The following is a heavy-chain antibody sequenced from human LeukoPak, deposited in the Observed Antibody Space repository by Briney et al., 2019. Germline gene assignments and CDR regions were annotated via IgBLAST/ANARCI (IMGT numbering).Heavy chain of an antibody. CDR3: AKDGSWSCTD. CDR2: IAHHGGNK. J-gene: IGHJ4*02. Sequence: GGSLRLSCAASGFTFSSYAMHWVRQGPGKGLELVAYIAHHGGNKYYADSVKGRFTISRDNSKRTLYLQMNNLRADDTAVYYCAKDGSWSCTDWGQGALVTVSS. V-gene: IGHV3-30*02. CDR1: GFTFSSYA. D-gene: IGHD2-8*02.